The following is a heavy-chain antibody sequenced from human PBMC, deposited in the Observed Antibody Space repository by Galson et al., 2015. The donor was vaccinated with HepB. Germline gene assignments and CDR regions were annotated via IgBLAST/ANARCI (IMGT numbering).Heavy chain of an antibody. CDR2: IYPADSDT. CDR1: GYSFTNYW. J-gene: IGHJ3*02. V-gene: IGHV5-51*01. Sequence: QSGAEVKKHGESLKISCKGSGYSFTNYWIGWVRQMPGKGLEWMGIIYPADSDTRYSPSFQGQVTISADKSISTAYLQWSSLKASDTAMYYCARKGTLRHDASDIWGQGTMVTVSS. D-gene: IGHD2/OR15-2a*01. CDR3: ARKGTLRHDASDI.